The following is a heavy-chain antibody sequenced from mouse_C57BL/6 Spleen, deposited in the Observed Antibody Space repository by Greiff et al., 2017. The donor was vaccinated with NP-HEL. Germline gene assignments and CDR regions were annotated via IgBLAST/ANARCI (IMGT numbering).Heavy chain of an antibody. Sequence: EVQLEESGGGLVQPGGSMKLSCVASGFTFSNYWMNWVRQSPEKGLEWVAQIRLKSDNYATHYAVSVKGRFTISRDDSKSSVYLQMNSVRAEDTGIDYCTGVRRGAYWGQGTLVTVSA. D-gene: IGHD2-14*01. CDR2: IRLKSDNYAT. CDR1: GFTFSNYW. CDR3: TGVRRGAY. V-gene: IGHV6-3*01. J-gene: IGHJ3*01.